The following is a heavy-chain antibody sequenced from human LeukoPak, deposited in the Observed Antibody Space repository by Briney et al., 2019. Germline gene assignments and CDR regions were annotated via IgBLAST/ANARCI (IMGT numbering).Heavy chain of an antibody. Sequence: GGSLRLSCTASGFTFGDYAMNWVRQAPGKGLEWVGFIRSKTYGGTTEYAASVKGRFTISRDDSKSIAYLQMNSLKTEDTAVYYCTRDGWGGSYLDYWGQGTLVTVSS. CDR2: IRSKTYGGTT. CDR1: GFTFGDYA. D-gene: IGHD3-16*01. CDR3: TRDGWGGSYLDY. J-gene: IGHJ4*02. V-gene: IGHV3-49*04.